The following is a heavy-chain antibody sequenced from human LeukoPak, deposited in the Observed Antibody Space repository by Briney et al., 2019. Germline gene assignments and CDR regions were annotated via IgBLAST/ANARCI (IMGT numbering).Heavy chain of an antibody. D-gene: IGHD3-10*02. V-gene: IGHV3-23*01. Sequence: SGGSLSFYSDASGFTFSSYAMTWDAQGQGNGLEGVSSFGSDGKTHYSESVKGRFVISRDNFGGMVFLQLNSLRVENTALYYCARDLHYYVAMDVWGQGNSVTVSS. CDR1: GFTFSSYA. CDR3: ARDLHYYVAMDV. CDR2: FGSDGKT. J-gene: IGHJ6*02.